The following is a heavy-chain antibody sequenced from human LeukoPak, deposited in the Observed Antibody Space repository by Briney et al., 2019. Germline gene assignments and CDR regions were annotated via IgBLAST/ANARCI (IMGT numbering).Heavy chain of an antibody. CDR3: AVPAATNYYFDY. CDR1: GFSLSTSGVG. D-gene: IGHD2-2*01. V-gene: IGHV2-5*01. CDR2: IYWNDDK. Sequence: SGPTLVNPTQTLTLTCTFSGFSLSTSGVGVGWIRQPPGKALEGLALIYWNDDKRYSPSLKSRLTITKDTSKNQVVLTMTNMDPVDTATYYCAVPAATNYYFDYWGQGTLVTVSS. J-gene: IGHJ4*02.